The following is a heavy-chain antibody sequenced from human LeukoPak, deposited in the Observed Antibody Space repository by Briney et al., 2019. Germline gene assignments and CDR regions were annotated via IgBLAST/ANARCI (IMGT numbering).Heavy chain of an antibody. Sequence: SETLSLTYAVYGGSFSGYYWSWIRQPPGKGLEWIGEINHSGSANYNPSLKSRVTISVDTSKNQFSLKLSSVTAADTAVYYCAGGNIVVVPAASNYGMDVWGKGTTVTVSS. CDR1: GGSFSGYY. D-gene: IGHD2-2*01. V-gene: IGHV4-34*01. CDR3: AGGNIVVVPAASNYGMDV. J-gene: IGHJ6*04. CDR2: INHSGSA.